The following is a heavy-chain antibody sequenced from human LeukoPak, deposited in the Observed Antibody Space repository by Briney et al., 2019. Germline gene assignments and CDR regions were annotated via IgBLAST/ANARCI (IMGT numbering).Heavy chain of an antibody. CDR2: ISAYNGNT. D-gene: IGHD3-10*01. V-gene: IGHV1-18*01. CDR1: GYTFTSYG. Sequence: ASVKVSCKASGYTFTSYGISWVRQAPGQGLEWMGWISAYNGNTNYAQKLQGRVTMTTDTSTSTAYMELRSLRSDDTAVYYCARERDVLLWFGELLLSYYYGMDVWGQGTTVTVSS. J-gene: IGHJ6*02. CDR3: ARERDVLLWFGELLLSYYYGMDV.